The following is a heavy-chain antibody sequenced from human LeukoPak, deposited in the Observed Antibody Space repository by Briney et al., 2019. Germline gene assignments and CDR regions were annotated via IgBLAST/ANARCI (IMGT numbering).Heavy chain of an antibody. CDR3: AKSNGYGLIDI. V-gene: IGHV4-59*12. D-gene: IGHD3-10*01. CDR1: GGPISVDY. CDR2: IFYSGST. J-gene: IGHJ3*02. Sequence: PSETLSLTCIVSGGPISVDYWNWIRQAPGKGLEWIGNIFYSGSTYYSPSLKSRVTISLDTSRNQFSLKLNSVTAADTAVYYCAKSNGYGLIDIWGQGTMVTVSS.